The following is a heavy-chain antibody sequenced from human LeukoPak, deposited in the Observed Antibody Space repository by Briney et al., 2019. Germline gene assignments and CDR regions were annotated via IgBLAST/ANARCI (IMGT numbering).Heavy chain of an antibody. CDR1: GGSFSGYY. CDR3: ARDLMVRGVITWFDP. Sequence: SETLSLTCAVYGGSFSGYYWSWIRQPPGKGLEWIGEINHSGSTYYNPSLKSRVTISVDTSKNQFSLKLSSVTAADTAVYYCARDLMVRGVITWFDPWGQGTLVTVSS. D-gene: IGHD3-10*01. V-gene: IGHV4-34*01. CDR2: INHSGST. J-gene: IGHJ5*02.